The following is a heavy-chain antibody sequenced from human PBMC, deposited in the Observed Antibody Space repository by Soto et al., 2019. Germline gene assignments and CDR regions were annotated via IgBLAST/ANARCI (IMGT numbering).Heavy chain of an antibody. CDR2: IMPFFGSG. CDR1: RGTFTNYA. D-gene: IGHD3-22*01. CDR3: ARDRAGYYSHFVY. Sequence: QVYLVQAGAEVKKPGSSVKVSCKALRGTFTNYAFSWVRQAPGQGLEWMGVIMPFFGSGNYAQKFQGRINITADESTRSVYLELTSLSSEDTAGYYCARDRAGYYSHFVYWGQGTLVTVSS. J-gene: IGHJ4*02. V-gene: IGHV1-69*01.